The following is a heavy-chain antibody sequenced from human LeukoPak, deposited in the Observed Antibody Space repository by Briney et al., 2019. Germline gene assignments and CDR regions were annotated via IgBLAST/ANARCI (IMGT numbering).Heavy chain of an antibody. CDR1: GGSISSGSYY. Sequence: SETLSLTCTVSGGSISSGSYYWSWIRQPAGKGLEWIGRIYTSGSTNYNPSLKSRVTISVDTSKNQFSLKLSSVTAADTAVYYCAREGDSMVRGADYYYYYYMDVWGKGTTVTISS. CDR2: IYTSGST. CDR3: AREGDSMVRGADYYYYYYMDV. D-gene: IGHD3-10*01. J-gene: IGHJ6*03. V-gene: IGHV4-61*02.